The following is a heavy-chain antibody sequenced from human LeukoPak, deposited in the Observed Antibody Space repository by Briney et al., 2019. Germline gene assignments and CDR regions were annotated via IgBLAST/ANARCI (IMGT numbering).Heavy chain of an antibody. D-gene: IGHD6-25*01. CDR3: ARENLAAAADY. V-gene: IGHV3-74*01. CDR1: GFTFDDYG. CDR2: IRGDGSMT. Sequence: SGGSLRLSCAASGFTFDDYGMSWVRQAPGKGLVWVSRIRGDGSMTNYADSVKGRFTISRDNAKNTLYLQMNSLRLEDTAVYYCARENLAAAADYWGQGTVVTVSS. J-gene: IGHJ4*02.